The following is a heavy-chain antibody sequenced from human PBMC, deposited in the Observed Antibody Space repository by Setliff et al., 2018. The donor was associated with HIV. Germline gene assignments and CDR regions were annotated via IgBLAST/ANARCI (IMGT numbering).Heavy chain of an antibody. CDR2: INKRSDYI. J-gene: IGHJ4*02. Sequence: GGSLRLSCAASGFSFSTYSMNWVRQATVKGLEWISSINKRSDYIYYADSVRGRFTISRDNAKNSLYLQMDTLRAEDTGVYYCVRGDSRDYWGQGTLVTVSS. CDR1: GFSFSTYS. V-gene: IGHV3-21*01. CDR3: VRGDSRDY. D-gene: IGHD3-22*01.